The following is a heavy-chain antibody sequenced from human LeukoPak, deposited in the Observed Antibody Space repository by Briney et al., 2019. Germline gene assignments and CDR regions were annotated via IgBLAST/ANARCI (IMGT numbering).Heavy chain of an antibody. J-gene: IGHJ4*02. CDR1: GFTFSSYA. D-gene: IGHD4-17*01. Sequence: GGSLRLSCAASGFTFSSYALTWVRQAPGKGLQWVSTISATGGSTYYADSVKGRFTISRDNSKNTLYLQMNSLRAEDTAVYYCAKSAERMTTVYFDYWGQGTLVTVSS. V-gene: IGHV3-23*01. CDR3: AKSAERMTTVYFDY. CDR2: ISATGGST.